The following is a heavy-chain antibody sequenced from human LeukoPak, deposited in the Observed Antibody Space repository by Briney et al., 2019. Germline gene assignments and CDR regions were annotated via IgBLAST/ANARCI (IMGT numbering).Heavy chain of an antibody. D-gene: IGHD2-8*01. Sequence: QPGGSLTLSCAGSGFTFSSYAMSWVRQAPGQGLEWVSVISDSGDYTSYADSVRGRFTISRDNSRNTLYLQMISLSPEDTAVYYCAKDTSIGKYCTNGVCSPFDYWGQGTLVTVSS. V-gene: IGHV3-23*01. CDR3: AKDTSIGKYCTNGVCSPFDY. CDR2: ISDSGDYT. CDR1: GFTFSSYA. J-gene: IGHJ4*02.